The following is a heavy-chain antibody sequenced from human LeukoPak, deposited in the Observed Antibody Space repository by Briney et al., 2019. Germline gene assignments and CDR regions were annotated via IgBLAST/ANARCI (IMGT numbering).Heavy chain of an antibody. V-gene: IGHV3-21*01. D-gene: IGHD5-18*01. Sequence: GGSLRLSCAASGFTFSTYTMNWVRQAPGKGLEWVSSISSGSTYIYYADSVKGRFTISRDNAKNSLYLQMNSLRAEDTAVYYCARGYSYGASGSDYWGQGTLVTVSS. J-gene: IGHJ4*02. CDR1: GFTFSTYT. CDR3: ARGYSYGASGSDY. CDR2: ISSGSTYI.